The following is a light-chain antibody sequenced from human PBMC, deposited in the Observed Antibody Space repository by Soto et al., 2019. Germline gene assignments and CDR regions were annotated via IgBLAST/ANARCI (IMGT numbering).Light chain of an antibody. J-gene: IGLJ3*02. V-gene: IGLV3-21*02. CDR1: NIGSKS. CDR2: NYR. CDR3: QVWDSRRDHVV. Sequence: SYELTQPPAVSVAPGQTARITCGGDNIGSKSVHWYQQKPGQAPVLVVYNYRDRPSGIPERFSDSNSGNTATLTISRVEAGDEADYYCQVWDSRRDHVVFGGGTQLTVL.